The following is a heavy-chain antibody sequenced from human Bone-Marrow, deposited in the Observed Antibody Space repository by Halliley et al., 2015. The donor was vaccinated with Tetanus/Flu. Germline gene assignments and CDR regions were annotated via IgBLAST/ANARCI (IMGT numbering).Heavy chain of an antibody. D-gene: IGHD6-6*01. J-gene: IGHJ5*02. CDR3: ARYYSISDPFDR. CDR1: GDSISSPSYY. CDR2: IYYSGNT. V-gene: IGHV4-30-4*08. Sequence: TLSLTCSVSGDSISSPSYYWTWIRQHPGKGLEWIGYIYYSGNTFYNPSLQSRVSISVDTSKNQFSLRLSSVTAADTAMYYCARYYSISDPFDRWGQGALVTVSS.